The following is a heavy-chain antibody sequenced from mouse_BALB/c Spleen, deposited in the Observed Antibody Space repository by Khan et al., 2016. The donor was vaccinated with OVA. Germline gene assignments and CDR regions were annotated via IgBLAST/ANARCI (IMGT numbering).Heavy chain of an antibody. J-gene: IGHJ3*01. V-gene: IGHV5-6*01. D-gene: IGHD1-1*01. CDR2: VSTGGSYT. Sequence: EVELVESGGDLVKPGGSLKLSCAASGFTFSTYGMSWVRQAPDKRLEWVATVSTGGSYTYYPDSVKGGFTISRDNSKKTLYLQMSGLRSEDTAMFYCTRLAYYYDSEGFAYWGQGTLVTVSA. CDR1: GFTFSTYG. CDR3: TRLAYYYDSEGFAY.